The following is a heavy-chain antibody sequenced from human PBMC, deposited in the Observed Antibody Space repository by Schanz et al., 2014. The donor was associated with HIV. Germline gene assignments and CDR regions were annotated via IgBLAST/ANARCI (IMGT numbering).Heavy chain of an antibody. V-gene: IGHV3-7*01. CDR3: ARELVPSWGAFDI. Sequence: VQLVESGGGVVQPGRSLRLSCAASGFTFSTYAMHWVRQAPGKGLEWMGDIKKDGSEKHYAGSVKGRFTISRDNTENSLSLQMNSLRAEDTAVYYCARELVPSWGAFDIWGQGTMVTVSS. J-gene: IGHJ3*02. CDR1: GFTFSTYA. CDR2: IKKDGSEK. D-gene: IGHD3-16*01.